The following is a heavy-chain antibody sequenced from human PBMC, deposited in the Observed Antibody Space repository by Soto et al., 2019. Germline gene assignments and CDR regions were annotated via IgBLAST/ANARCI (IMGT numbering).Heavy chain of an antibody. V-gene: IGHV4-59*01. CDR2: LYYTGST. CDR3: ARGGGYDFRSSQAPPIDV. D-gene: IGHD3-3*01. CDR1: GGSISDFY. Sequence: SETLSLTCNVSGGSISDFYWSWIRQSPGKRLEWIGYLYYTGSTNCNPALKSRVTISLDTSKNQFSLKVRSVTAADTAVYYCARGGGYDFRSSQAPPIDVWGQGTTVTVS. J-gene: IGHJ6*02.